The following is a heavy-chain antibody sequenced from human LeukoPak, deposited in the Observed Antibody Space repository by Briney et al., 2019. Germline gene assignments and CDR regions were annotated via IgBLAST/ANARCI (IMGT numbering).Heavy chain of an antibody. Sequence: GASVKVSCTASGYTFTSYGISWVRQAPGQGLEWMGWISAYNGNTNYAQKLQGRVTITTDTSTSTAYMELRSLRSDDTAAYYCAREGLLWFGELLNNRFDPWGQGTLVTVSS. D-gene: IGHD3-10*01. V-gene: IGHV1-18*01. J-gene: IGHJ5*02. CDR2: ISAYNGNT. CDR1: GYTFTSYG. CDR3: AREGLLWFGELLNNRFDP.